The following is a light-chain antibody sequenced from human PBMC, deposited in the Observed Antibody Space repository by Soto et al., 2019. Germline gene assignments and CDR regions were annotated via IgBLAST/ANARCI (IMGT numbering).Light chain of an antibody. V-gene: IGLV2-8*01. CDR3: NAQADNGKHV. J-gene: IGLJ1*01. CDR1: SNDVGHSSF. Sequence: QSVLTQPPSASGSPGQSVTISCTGNSNDVGHSSFISRYQQHPGKGPKLIIYEVSKRPSGVPDRFSGSKSGNTASLSVSGLQDEDEADYFCNAQADNGKHVFGTGTKVTVL. CDR2: EVS.